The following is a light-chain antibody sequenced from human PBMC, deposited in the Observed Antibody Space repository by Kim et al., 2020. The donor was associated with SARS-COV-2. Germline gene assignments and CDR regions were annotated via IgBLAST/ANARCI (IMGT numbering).Light chain of an antibody. CDR3: QQYGSSRT. CDR2: GAS. J-gene: IGKJ4*01. CDR1: QRVRSRD. Sequence: ERANLAGRARQRVRSRDLGRDQQKPGQARRLLIYGASSRATGIPDRCRGSGSGTDFNLTISRLEPEDCAVYYCQQYGSSRTFGGGKKVEIK. V-gene: IGKV3-20*01.